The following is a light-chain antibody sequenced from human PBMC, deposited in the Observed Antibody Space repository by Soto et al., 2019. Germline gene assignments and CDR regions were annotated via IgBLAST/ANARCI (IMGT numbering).Light chain of an antibody. CDR3: LQYRYWPRT. CDR2: DAS. J-gene: IGKJ1*01. V-gene: IGKV3-15*01. Sequence: TVMTQSPATLSVSPGEGATVSCRASQSVGRNLAWYQQKPGQAPRLLIYDASTRATAMPARFRGSGSGTEFTLTIDSLQYEDFAVDYCLQYRYWPRTFGQGNKVEIK. CDR1: QSVGRN.